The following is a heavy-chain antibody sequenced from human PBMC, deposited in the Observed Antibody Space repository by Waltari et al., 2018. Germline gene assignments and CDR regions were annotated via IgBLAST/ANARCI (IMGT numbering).Heavy chain of an antibody. V-gene: IGHV1-69*14. CDR2: IIPIFGTP. Sequence: QVHLVQSGAEVKKPGSSVRVSCKASGGTFSSYEFNWVRQAPGQGLEWMGGIIPIFGTPIYGQKFQGRVTITADTSTTTAYMELSSLRFEDTAVYYCARDPKGTTVIYDAFDLWGQGTMVSVSS. CDR3: ARDPKGTTVIYDAFDL. D-gene: IGHD4-17*01. J-gene: IGHJ3*01. CDR1: GGTFSSYE.